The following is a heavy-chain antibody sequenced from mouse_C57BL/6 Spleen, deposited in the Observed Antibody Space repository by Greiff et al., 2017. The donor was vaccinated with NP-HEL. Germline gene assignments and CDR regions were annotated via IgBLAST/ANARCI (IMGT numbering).Heavy chain of an antibody. CDR1: GFTFSSYG. D-gene: IGHD1-1*01. Sequence: EVKLVESGGDLVKPGGSLKLSCAASGFTFSSYGMSWVRQTPDKRLEWVATISSGGSYTYYPDSVKGRFPIARDNAKNTLYLQMSSLKSEDTAMYYCARQGYGSSYGYFDVWGTGTTVTVSS. CDR2: ISSGGSYT. V-gene: IGHV5-6*02. CDR3: ARQGYGSSYGYFDV. J-gene: IGHJ1*03.